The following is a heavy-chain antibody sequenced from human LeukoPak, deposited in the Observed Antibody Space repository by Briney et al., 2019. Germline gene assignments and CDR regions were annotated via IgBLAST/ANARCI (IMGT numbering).Heavy chain of an antibody. Sequence: SSETLSLTCAVYGGSFSGYYWSWLRQPPGKGLEWVGEINHSGRTNYNPSLKSRVTISVDTSKNQFSLQLSSVTAADTAVYYCARARGYYDSSGYRFDYWGQGTLVTVSS. CDR2: INHSGRT. CDR1: GGSFSGYY. V-gene: IGHV4-34*01. J-gene: IGHJ4*02. D-gene: IGHD3-22*01. CDR3: ARARGYYDSSGYRFDY.